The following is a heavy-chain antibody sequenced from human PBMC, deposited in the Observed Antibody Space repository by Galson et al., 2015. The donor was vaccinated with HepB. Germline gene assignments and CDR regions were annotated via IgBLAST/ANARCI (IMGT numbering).Heavy chain of an antibody. J-gene: IGHJ4*02. CDR2: IWYDGSNK. D-gene: IGHD3-16*02. CDR1: GFTFSSYG. V-gene: IGHV3-33*01. Sequence: SLRLSCAASGFTFSSYGMHWVRQAPGKGLEWVAVIWYDGSNKYYADSVKGRFTISRDNSKNTLYLQMNSLRAEDTAVYYCARDNDYVWGSYRTGCYFDYWGQGTLVTVSS. CDR3: ARDNDYVWGSYRTGCYFDY.